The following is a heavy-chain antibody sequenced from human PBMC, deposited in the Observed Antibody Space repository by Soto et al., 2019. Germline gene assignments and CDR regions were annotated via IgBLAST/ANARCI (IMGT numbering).Heavy chain of an antibody. J-gene: IGHJ6*03. CDR2: INAGNGNT. CDR3: ASHPLDYCSSTNCPNYYYYYMDV. CDR1: GYTVNSYA. D-gene: IGHD2-2*01. V-gene: IGHV1-3*01. Sequence: ASVKVSCEASGYTVNSYAMHWVRQAPGQRLEWMGWINAGNGNTKYSQKFQGRVTITRDTSASTAYMELSSLRSEDTAVYYCASHPLDYCSSTNCPNYYYYYMDVWGKGTTVTVSS.